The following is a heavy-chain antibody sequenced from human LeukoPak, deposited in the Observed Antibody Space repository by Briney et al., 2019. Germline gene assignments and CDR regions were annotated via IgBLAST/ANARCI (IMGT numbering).Heavy chain of an antibody. J-gene: IGHJ6*03. D-gene: IGHD3-10*01. CDR1: GGSISSGDYY. CDR3: ARQISDYYYYYIDV. Sequence: SQTLSLTCTVSGGSISSGDYYWSWIRQPPGKGLEWIGYIYYSGSTNYNPSLKSRVTISVDTSKNQFSLKLSSVTAADTAVYYCARQISDYYYYYIDVWGKGTTVTVSS. CDR2: IYYSGST. V-gene: IGHV4-30-4*08.